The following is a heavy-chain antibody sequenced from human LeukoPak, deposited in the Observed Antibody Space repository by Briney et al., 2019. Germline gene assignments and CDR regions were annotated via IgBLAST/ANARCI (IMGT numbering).Heavy chain of an antibody. V-gene: IGHV4-39*07. D-gene: IGHD2-8*01. Sequence: SETLSLTCTVSGGSISSSSYYWGWIRQPPGKGLEWIEIIYYSGSTYYNPCLKSRVTISVDTSKNQFFLKLSSVTAADTAVYYCARVYLPPYYYYMDVWGKGTTVTVSS. J-gene: IGHJ6*03. CDR1: GGSISSSSYY. CDR3: ARVYLPPYYYYMDV. CDR2: IYYSGST.